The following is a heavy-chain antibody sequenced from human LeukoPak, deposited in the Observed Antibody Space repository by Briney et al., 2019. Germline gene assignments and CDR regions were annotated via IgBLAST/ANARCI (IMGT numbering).Heavy chain of an antibody. CDR3: ARTSYISDNDFDY. CDR1: GFTFSSYS. V-gene: IGHV3-48*01. Sequence: GGSLRLSCAASGFTFSSYSMTWVRQAPGKGLEWASYISSSSSTIYYADSVKGRFTISRDNAKNSLYLQMNSLRAEDTAVYYCARTSYISDNDFDYWGQGTLVTVSS. CDR2: ISSSSSTI. J-gene: IGHJ4*02. D-gene: IGHD3-22*01.